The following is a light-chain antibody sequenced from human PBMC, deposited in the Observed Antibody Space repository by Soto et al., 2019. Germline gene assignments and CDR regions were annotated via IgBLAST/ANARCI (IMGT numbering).Light chain of an antibody. Sequence: DIVMTQSPLSLPVTPGEPASISCRSSQSLLHSYGNNYLDWYLQKPGQSPQLLIYWGSNRASGVPDRFRGSGSGTDFTLKISRVEAEDVGVYYCMQSHQTPVTFGQGTRLEIK. V-gene: IGKV2-28*01. CDR3: MQSHQTPVT. CDR1: QSLLHSYGNNY. CDR2: WGS. J-gene: IGKJ5*01.